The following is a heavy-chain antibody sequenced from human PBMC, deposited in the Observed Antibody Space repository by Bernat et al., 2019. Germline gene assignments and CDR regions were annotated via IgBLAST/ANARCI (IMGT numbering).Heavy chain of an antibody. CDR3: ARSGAAAGTLDYYYYYMDV. J-gene: IGHJ6*03. CDR2: IWYDGSNK. V-gene: IGHV3-33*08. CDR1: GFTFSSYA. D-gene: IGHD6-13*01. Sequence: QVQLVESGGGVVQPGRSLRLSCAASGFTFSSYAMHWVRQAPGKGLEWVAVIWYDGSNKYYADSVKGRFTISRDNSKNTLYLQMNSLRAEDTAVYYCARSGAAAGTLDYYYYYMDVWGKGTTVTVSS.